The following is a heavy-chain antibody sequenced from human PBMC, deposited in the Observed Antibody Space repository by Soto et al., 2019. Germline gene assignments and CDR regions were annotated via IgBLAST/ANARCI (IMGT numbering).Heavy chain of an antibody. D-gene: IGHD6-13*01. CDR1: GFTFRTYS. CDR3: AAWPRSSWYDY. Sequence: EVQLVESGGGLVQPGRSLRLSCAASGFTFRTYSMGWVRQGPGKGLEWGGNISLDGSEKWYQDSLKSRFAISRATARNSLFLEMTTMRTEDTAVYYCAAWPRSSWYDYWGQGTLVTVSS. J-gene: IGHJ4*02. CDR2: ISLDGSEK. V-gene: IGHV3-7*05.